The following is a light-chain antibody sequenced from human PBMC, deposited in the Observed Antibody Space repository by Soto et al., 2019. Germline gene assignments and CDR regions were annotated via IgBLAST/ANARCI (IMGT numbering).Light chain of an antibody. CDR1: NSDVGSYNL. CDR2: EVS. Sequence: QSVLTQPASVSGPPGQSITISCTGTNSDVGSYNLVSWYQQHPGKAPKVIIYEVSERPSGVSDRFSGSKSGNTASLMISGLQAEDEADYYCCSYAGSSTQSYVFGSGTKVTVL. J-gene: IGLJ1*01. CDR3: CSYAGSSTQSYV. V-gene: IGLV2-23*02.